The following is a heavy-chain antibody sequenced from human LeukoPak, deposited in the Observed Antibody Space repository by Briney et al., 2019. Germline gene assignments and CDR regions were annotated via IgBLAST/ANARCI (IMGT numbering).Heavy chain of an antibody. D-gene: IGHD3-22*01. CDR3: AREDSSGYYLDY. CDR2: ISSSSSYI. V-gene: IGHV3-21*01. CDR1: GFTFSSYS. J-gene: IGHJ4*02. Sequence: PGGSLRLSCAASGFTFSSYSMNWVRQAPGKGLEWVSSISSSSSYIYYADSVKGRFTISRDNAKNSLYLQMNSLRAEDTAVYYCAREDSSGYYLDYWGQGTLVTVSS.